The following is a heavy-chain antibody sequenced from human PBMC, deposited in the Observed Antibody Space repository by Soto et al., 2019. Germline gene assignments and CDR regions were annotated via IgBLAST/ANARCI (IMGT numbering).Heavy chain of an antibody. CDR2: IYYSGST. V-gene: IGHV4-39*01. CDR1: GGSISSSSYY. J-gene: IGHJ5*02. CDR3: ARSGVLRYFDWFNWFDP. D-gene: IGHD3-9*01. Sequence: SSETLSLTCTVSGGSISSSSYYWGWIRQPPGKGLEWIGSIYYSGSTYYNPSLKSRVTISVDTSKNQFSLKLSSVTAADTAVYYCARSGVLRYFDWFNWFDPWGQGTLVTSPQ.